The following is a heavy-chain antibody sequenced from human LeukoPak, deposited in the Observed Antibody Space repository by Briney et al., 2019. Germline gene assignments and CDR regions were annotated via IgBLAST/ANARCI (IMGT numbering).Heavy chain of an antibody. V-gene: IGHV3-11*01. CDR2: ISSSGSTI. CDR3: ARDQYSSSPEGVIDY. CDR1: GFTFSDYY. J-gene: IGHJ4*02. D-gene: IGHD6-6*01. Sequence: GGSLRLSCAASGFTFSDYYMSWIRQAPGKGLEWVSYISSSGSTIYYADSVKGRFTISRDNAKNSLYLQMNSLRAEDTAVYYCARDQYSSSPEGVIDYWGQGTLVTVSS.